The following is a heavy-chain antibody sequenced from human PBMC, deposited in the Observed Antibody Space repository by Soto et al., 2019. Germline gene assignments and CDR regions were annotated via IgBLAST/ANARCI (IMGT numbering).Heavy chain of an antibody. CDR3: ARAGGVTANILDY. V-gene: IGHV3-48*03. J-gene: IGHJ4*02. CDR2: ISSSGSTI. Sequence: QPGGSLRLSCAASGFTFGSYEMNWVRQAPGKGLEWVSYISSSGSTIYYADSVKGRFTISRDNAKNSLYLQMNSLRAEDTAVYYCARAGGVTANILDYWGQGTLVTDSS. CDR1: GFTFGSYE. D-gene: IGHD2-21*02.